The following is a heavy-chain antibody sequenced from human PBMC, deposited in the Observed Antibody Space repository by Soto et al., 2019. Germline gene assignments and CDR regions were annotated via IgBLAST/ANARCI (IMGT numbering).Heavy chain of an antibody. CDR1: GDSISGGASF. Sequence: PSETLSLTYTVSGDSISGGASFWSWIRQPPGKGLEWIANVYYSGSSYYNPSLKSRLTISVDTTKSQFSLQLKSMTAADTAVYYCAKLSCTSSTCYFPGWFDPWGQGTLVTVSS. D-gene: IGHD2-2*01. CDR2: VYYSGSS. J-gene: IGHJ5*02. CDR3: AKLSCTSSTCYFPGWFDP. V-gene: IGHV4-31*03.